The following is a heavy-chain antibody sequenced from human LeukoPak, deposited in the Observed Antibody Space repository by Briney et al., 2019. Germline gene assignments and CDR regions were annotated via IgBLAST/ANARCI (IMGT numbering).Heavy chain of an antibody. J-gene: IGHJ4*02. CDR2: INPGRGNT. CDR3: ARDRDWGSYDPFDY. D-gene: IGHD7-27*01. V-gene: IGHV1-46*01. CDR1: GYTFTSYY. Sequence: GASVKVSCKASGYTFTSYYMHWVRQVPGQGLEWMGNINPGRGNTNYAQNFHGRVTLTRDTSTSTIYMELSSLRSEDTAVYYCARDRDWGSYDPFDYWGQGTLVTVSS.